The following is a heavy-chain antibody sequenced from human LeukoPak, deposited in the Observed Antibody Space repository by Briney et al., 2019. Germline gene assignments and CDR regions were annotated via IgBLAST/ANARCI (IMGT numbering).Heavy chain of an antibody. CDR3: AKETYYDSSGAPLFDY. J-gene: IGHJ4*02. D-gene: IGHD3-22*01. V-gene: IGHV3-23*01. CDR2: ISGRGGST. CDR1: GFTFSNYA. Sequence: PGGSLRLSCAASGFTFSNYAMSWVRQAPGKGLEWVSAISGRGGSTYYPDSVKGRFTISRDNSKNTLYLQMNSLRAEDTAVYYCAKETYYDSSGAPLFDYWGQGTLVTVSS.